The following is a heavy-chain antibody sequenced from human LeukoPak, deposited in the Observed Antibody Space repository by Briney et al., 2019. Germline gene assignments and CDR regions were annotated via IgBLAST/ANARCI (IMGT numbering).Heavy chain of an antibody. Sequence: GGSLRLSCAASASTFSNDAIHWVRQAPGKGLEWVAVVSYDETNKYYADSVKGRFTISRDNSKNTVYLQMSSLRAEDTAMYYCARAFGCSGTSCHARWGYYYYAMDVWGQGNTVTVSS. D-gene: IGHD2-2*01. CDR1: ASTFSNDA. CDR3: ARAFGCSGTSCHARWGYYYYAMDV. CDR2: VSYDETNK. V-gene: IGHV3-30-3*01. J-gene: IGHJ6*02.